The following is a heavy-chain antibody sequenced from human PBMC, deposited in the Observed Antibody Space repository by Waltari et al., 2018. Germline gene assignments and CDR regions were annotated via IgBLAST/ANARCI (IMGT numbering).Heavy chain of an antibody. CDR2: LFSTGTS. CDR3: ARQIGSRRGGWYFDF. CDR1: PDSISTPGHF. V-gene: IGHV4-39*01. Sequence: QPQLQESGPGLRRPSETLSVTCTVSPDSISTPGHFWGWIRQPPGKGLEWVGSLFSTGTSFINPSLKSQVTMSMDTSKNAFSLKVLSVTATDTAVYYCARQIGSRRGGWYFDFWGRGTLVTVSS. D-gene: IGHD2-15*01. J-gene: IGHJ2*01.